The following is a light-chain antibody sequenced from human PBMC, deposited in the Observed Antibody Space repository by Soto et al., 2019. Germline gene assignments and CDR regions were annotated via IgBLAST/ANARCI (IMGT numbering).Light chain of an antibody. V-gene: IGLV4-60*02. Sequence: QSVLTQSSSASASLGSSVKLTCTLSSGHSSYIIAWHQQQPGKAPRYLMKLEGSGSYNKGSGVPDRFSGSISGADRYLTISNLQFEDEADYYCETWDSNTHTVFGGGTQLTVL. CDR3: ETWDSNTHTV. CDR1: SGHSSYI. J-gene: IGLJ3*02. CDR2: LEGSGSY.